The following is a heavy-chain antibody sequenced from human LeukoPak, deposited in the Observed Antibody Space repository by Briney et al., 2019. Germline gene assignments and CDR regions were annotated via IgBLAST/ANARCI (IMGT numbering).Heavy chain of an antibody. D-gene: IGHD5-24*01. CDR1: QHTFSKYW. J-gene: IGHJ4*02. CDR2: VYPDDSDT. Sequence: GESLKISCGGSQHTFSKYWIGWVRQMPGRGLEWMGAVYPDDSDTLYNPSFQGHVTMSVDRSIATAYLQWSSLKASGTATYYCVRHDDGFNSPPPYWGQGSLVIVSS. CDR3: VRHDDGFNSPPPY. V-gene: IGHV5-51*01.